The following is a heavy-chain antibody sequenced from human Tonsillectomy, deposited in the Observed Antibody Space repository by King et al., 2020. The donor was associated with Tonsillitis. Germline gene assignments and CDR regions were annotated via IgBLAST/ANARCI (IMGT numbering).Heavy chain of an antibody. Sequence: VQLVESGGGLVQPGGSLRRSCAASGFTFSSYGMNWVRQAPGKGLEWVSYISTSSRTISYADSVNVRLTISRDNAKNSLSLQMYSLRAEDTAVYYCARRGGDRSSWYYFDYWGQGTLVTVSS. D-gene: IGHD6-13*01. CDR1: GFTFSSYG. V-gene: IGHV3-48*01. CDR2: ISTSSRTI. CDR3: ARRGGDRSSWYYFDY. J-gene: IGHJ4*02.